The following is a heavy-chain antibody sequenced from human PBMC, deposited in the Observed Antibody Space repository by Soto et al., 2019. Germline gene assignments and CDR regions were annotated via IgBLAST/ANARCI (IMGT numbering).Heavy chain of an antibody. D-gene: IGHD1-1*01. J-gene: IGHJ4*02. CDR1: GFTFSTYG. CDR2: IGGSGGGT. V-gene: IGHV3-23*01. CDR3: ANDETGDAVNYFDY. Sequence: EVQLLESGGGLVQPGGSLRLSCAASGFTFSTYGMSWVRQAPGKGLEWVSGIGGSGGGTYYADSVKGRFTISRDNSKNTLYQQMNGLRAEDTAVYHCANDETGDAVNYFDYWGRGTLVTVSS.